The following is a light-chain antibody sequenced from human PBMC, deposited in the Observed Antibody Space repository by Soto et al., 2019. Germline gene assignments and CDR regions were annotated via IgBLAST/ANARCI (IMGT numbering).Light chain of an antibody. CDR3: QPYDSITNLV. Sequence: NFMLTQPHSVSESPGKTVTISCTGSSGSIASNYVRWYQQRPGSAPTTVIYEDNQRPSGVPDRFSGSIDSSSNSASLTISGLKTEDEADSYCQPYDSITNLVFGGGTKLTVL. CDR1: SGSIASNY. V-gene: IGLV6-57*02. CDR2: EDN. J-gene: IGLJ2*01.